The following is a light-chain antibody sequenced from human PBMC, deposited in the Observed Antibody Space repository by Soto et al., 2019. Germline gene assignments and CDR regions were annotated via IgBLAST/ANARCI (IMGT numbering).Light chain of an antibody. Sequence: QSALTQPASVSGSPGQSITISCTGTSSDVGGYNYVSWYQHHPGNAPKLMIFEVSNRPSGVSNRFSGSKSGNTASLTISGLQAEDEADYYCSSYTSSSVVFGGGTKVTVL. V-gene: IGLV2-14*01. CDR2: EVS. CDR3: SSYTSSSVV. CDR1: SSDVGGYNY. J-gene: IGLJ2*01.